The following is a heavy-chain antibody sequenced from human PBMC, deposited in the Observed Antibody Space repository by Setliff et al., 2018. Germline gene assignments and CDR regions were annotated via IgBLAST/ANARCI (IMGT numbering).Heavy chain of an antibody. J-gene: IGHJ6*03. D-gene: IGHD6-19*01. CDR1: GGSISSDSY. CDR2: IYIGGSA. V-gene: IGHV4-4*07. CDR3: AREQWLDPPGYYYMDV. Sequence: SETLSLTCTVSGGSISSDSYWGWIRQPPGKGLEWIGHIYIGGSANYNPSLKSRVAMSIDTSKNQFSLKLNSVTAADMAVYYCAREQWLDPPGYYYMDVWAKGTTVTVSS.